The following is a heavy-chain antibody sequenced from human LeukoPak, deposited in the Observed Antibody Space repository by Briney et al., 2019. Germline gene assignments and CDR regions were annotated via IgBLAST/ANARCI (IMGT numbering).Heavy chain of an antibody. CDR1: GSTVSSNY. D-gene: IGHD2-2*01. CDR3: ARDMRTSDAFDI. J-gene: IGHJ3*02. V-gene: IGHV3-53*01. CDR2: IYSGGST. Sequence: GGSLRLSCAASGSTVSSNYMSWVRQAPGKGLEWVSVIYSGGSTYYADSVKGRFTISRDNSKNTLYLQMNSLRAEDTAVYYCARDMRTSDAFDIWGQGTMVTVSS.